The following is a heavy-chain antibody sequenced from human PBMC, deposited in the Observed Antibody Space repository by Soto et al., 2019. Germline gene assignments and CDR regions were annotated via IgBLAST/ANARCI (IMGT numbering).Heavy chain of an antibody. J-gene: IGHJ4*02. D-gene: IGHD2-21*02. CDR1: GGTFTSYT. CDR3: AYCGGDCDQYYFDY. CDR2: IIPILGIA. Sequence: GASVKVSSKASGGTFTSYTISWVRQAPGQGLEWMGRIIPILGIANYAQKFQGRVTITADESTSTAYMELSSLRSEDTAVYYCAYCGGDCDQYYFDYWAQGTLVNGSS. V-gene: IGHV1-69*02.